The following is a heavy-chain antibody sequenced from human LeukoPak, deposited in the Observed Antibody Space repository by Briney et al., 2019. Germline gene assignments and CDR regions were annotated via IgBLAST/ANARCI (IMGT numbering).Heavy chain of an antibody. V-gene: IGHV4-38-2*02. Sequence: SETLSLTCTVSGGSISGGYYWGWIRQPPGKGLEWIGSIYHSGSTYYNPSLKSRVTISVDTSKNQFSLKLSSVTAADTAVYYCARVLSSGYYYYFDYWGQGTLVTVSS. J-gene: IGHJ4*02. CDR2: IYHSGST. CDR3: ARVLSSGYYYYFDY. CDR1: GGSISGGYY. D-gene: IGHD3-22*01.